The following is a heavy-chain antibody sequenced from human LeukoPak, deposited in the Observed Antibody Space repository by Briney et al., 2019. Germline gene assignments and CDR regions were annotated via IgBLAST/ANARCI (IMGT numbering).Heavy chain of an antibody. V-gene: IGHV4-39*07. CDR2: IYYSGST. CDR1: GGSISSSSYY. D-gene: IGHD2-2*01. CDR3: ARVVRVPAAIGARDWFDP. Sequence: SETLSLTCTVSGGSISSSSYYWGWIRQPPGKGLEWIGSIYYSGSTYYNPSLKSRVTISVDTSKNQFSLKLSSVTAADTAVYYCARVVRVPAAIGARDWFDPWGQGTLVTVSS. J-gene: IGHJ5*02.